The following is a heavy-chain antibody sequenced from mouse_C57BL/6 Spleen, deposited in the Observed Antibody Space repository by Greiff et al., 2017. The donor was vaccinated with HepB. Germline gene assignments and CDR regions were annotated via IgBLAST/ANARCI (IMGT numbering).Heavy chain of an antibody. V-gene: IGHV1-4*01. D-gene: IGHD2-3*01. CDR1: GYTFTSYT. Sequence: QVQLQQSGADLARPGASVKMSCKASGYTFTSYTMHWVKQRPGQGLEWIGYINPSSGYTKYNQKFKDKATLTADKSSSTAYMQLSSLTSEDSAVYYCAREGDGYLYAMDYWGQGTSVTVSS. CDR3: AREGDGYLYAMDY. CDR2: INPSSGYT. J-gene: IGHJ4*01.